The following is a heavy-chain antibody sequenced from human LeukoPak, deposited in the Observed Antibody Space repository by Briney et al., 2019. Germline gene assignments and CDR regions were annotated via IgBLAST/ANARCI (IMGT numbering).Heavy chain of an antibody. CDR1: GFTLSDHY. CDR2: IRNKVNSHTT. J-gene: IGHJ4*02. Sequence: GGSLRLSCAALGFTLSDHYIDWFRQAPGKGLEWVGRIRNKVNSHTTEYSASVKGRFTISRDDSTNSVYLQMNSLKTEDTAVYYCVAMLRGVGYWGQGTLVTVSS. D-gene: IGHD3-10*01. CDR3: VAMLRGVGY. V-gene: IGHV3-72*01.